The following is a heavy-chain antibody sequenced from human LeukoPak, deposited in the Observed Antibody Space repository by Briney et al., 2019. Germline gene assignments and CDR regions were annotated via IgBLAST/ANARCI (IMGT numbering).Heavy chain of an antibody. D-gene: IGHD3-10*01. CDR3: AIRNSYGSGSYYH. V-gene: IGHV4-59*01. CDR2: IYSSGST. CDR1: GGSISSYY. Sequence: PSETLSLTCTVSGGSISSYYCSWIRQPPGKGLEWIGYIYSSGSTSYNPSLNSRVTMSLDTSKSHFSLMLRSVTAADTAVYYCAIRNSYGSGSYYHWGQGTLVTVSS. J-gene: IGHJ5*02.